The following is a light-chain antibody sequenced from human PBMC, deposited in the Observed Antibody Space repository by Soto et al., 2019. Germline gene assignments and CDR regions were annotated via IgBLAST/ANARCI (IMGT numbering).Light chain of an antibody. CDR3: QHYGSSPPVT. CDR1: QFTNGKY. J-gene: IGKJ5*01. V-gene: IGKV3-20*01. Sequence: PGESATLSCRVSQFTNGKYVAWYQQRHGLPPRLLVYGASKRAPGIPDRFRGSGSGSEFTLTISAVEPEDFAVYFCQHYGSSPPVTVGPGTRLEIK. CDR2: GAS.